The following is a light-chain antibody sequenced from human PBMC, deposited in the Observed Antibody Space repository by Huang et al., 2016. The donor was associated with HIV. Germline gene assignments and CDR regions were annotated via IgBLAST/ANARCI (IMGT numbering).Light chain of an antibody. CDR1: QSVSSY. Sequence: EIVLTQSPATLSLSPGERATLSCRASQSVSSYLAWYQQKHGQAPRLLIYDASNRATCIPARFSGSGSGTDFTLTISSLEPEDFAVYYCQQRSNWAPITFGGGTKVEIK. CDR2: DAS. V-gene: IGKV3-11*01. J-gene: IGKJ4*01. CDR3: QQRSNWAPIT.